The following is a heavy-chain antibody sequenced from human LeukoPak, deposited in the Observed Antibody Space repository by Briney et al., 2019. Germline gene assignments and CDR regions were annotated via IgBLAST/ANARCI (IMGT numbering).Heavy chain of an antibody. D-gene: IGHD1-26*01. CDR1: GFTFSSYS. CDR2: ISISSSYI. V-gene: IGHV3-21*01. Sequence: GGSLRLSCAASGFTFSSYSMNWVRQAPGKGLAWVSSISISSSYIYYADSVKGRFTISRDNAKNSLYLQMNSLRAEDTAVYYCARIPSGSYRLIDYWGQGTLVTVSS. J-gene: IGHJ4*02. CDR3: ARIPSGSYRLIDY.